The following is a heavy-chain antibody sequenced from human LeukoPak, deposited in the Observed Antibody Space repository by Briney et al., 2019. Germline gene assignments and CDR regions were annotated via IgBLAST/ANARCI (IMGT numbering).Heavy chain of an antibody. V-gene: IGHV3-48*02. CDR2: INSSSSTI. Sequence: SGGSLTLSCGRCGLPFSRHAEIWARHAPGEGVVGVSYINSSSSTIDYADSVKGGFTISRDNAKNSLYLQMNSLRDEDTAMYYRARDTSVRGKVGATRYYYYGTDVWGQGTTVTVSS. J-gene: IGHJ6*02. D-gene: IGHD1-26*01. CDR1: GLPFSRHA. CDR3: ARDTSVRGKVGATRYYYYGTDV.